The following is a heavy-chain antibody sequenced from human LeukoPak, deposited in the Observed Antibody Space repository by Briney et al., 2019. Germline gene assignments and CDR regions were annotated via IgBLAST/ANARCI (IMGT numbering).Heavy chain of an antibody. V-gene: IGHV4-59*12. J-gene: IGHJ4*02. CDR2: IYNSGST. Sequence: RPSETLSLTCSVSGGTISCYYWSLIGQPPGKALEWIGYIYNSGSTNYKSPLRSRVTISVDESKNQFSLNLNSVTAADTAVYFCARNGDYSLDYWGPGTLVTVSS. D-gene: IGHD4-17*01. CDR3: ARNGDYSLDY. CDR1: GGTISCYY.